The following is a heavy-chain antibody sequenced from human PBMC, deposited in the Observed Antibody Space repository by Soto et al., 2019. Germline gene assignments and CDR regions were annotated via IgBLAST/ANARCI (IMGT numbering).Heavy chain of an antibody. CDR1: GFTFSSYG. Sequence: QVQLVESGGGVVQPGRSLRLSCAASGFTFSSYGMHWVRQAPGKGLEWVAVISYDGSNKYYADSVKGRFTISRDNSKNTQFLQMNRISAEATAVYYCEKLLWYDNILAGEAARRYYYGMDVWGQGTTVTVSS. J-gene: IGHJ6*02. CDR3: EKLLWYDNILAGEAARRYYYGMDV. V-gene: IGHV3-30*18. D-gene: IGHD3-9*01. CDR2: ISYDGSNK.